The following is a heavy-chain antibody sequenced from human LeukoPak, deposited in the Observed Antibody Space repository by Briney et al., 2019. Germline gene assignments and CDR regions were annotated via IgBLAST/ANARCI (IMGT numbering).Heavy chain of an antibody. Sequence: SETLSLTCTVSGGSISSGSYYWSWIRQPAGKGLEWIGRIYTSGSTNYNPSLKSRVTISVDTSKNQFSLKLSSVTAADTAVYYCAREASGYCSSTSCSDAFDIWGQGTMVTVSS. CDR2: IYTSGST. CDR3: AREASGYCSSTSCSDAFDI. D-gene: IGHD2-2*03. V-gene: IGHV4-61*02. CDR1: GGSISSGSYY. J-gene: IGHJ3*02.